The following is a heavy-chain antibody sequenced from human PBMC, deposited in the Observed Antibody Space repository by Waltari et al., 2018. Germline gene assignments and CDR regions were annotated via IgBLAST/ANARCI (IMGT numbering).Heavy chain of an antibody. V-gene: IGHV1-69*04. CDR1: GGTFSSNA. J-gene: IGHJ6*02. CDR3: ARRQDPGYYYYGMDV. Sequence: QVQLVQSGAEVKKPGPSVKVSCKASGGTFSSNAISWVRQAPGQAIEWMGRILPFPGIANDSQKFQGRVTITAGKSTSTADMELSSLGSEDTAVYYCARRQDPGYYYYGMDVWGQGTTVTVSS. CDR2: ILPFPGIA.